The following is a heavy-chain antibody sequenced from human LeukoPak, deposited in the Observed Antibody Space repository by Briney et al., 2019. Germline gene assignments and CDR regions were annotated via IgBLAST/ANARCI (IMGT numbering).Heavy chain of an antibody. Sequence: PGGPLRLSCAASGFTFSSYGMHWVRQAPGKGLEWVAVISYDGSNKYYADSVKGRFTISRDNSKNTLYLQMNSLRAEDTAVYYCAKDDRREYYYGSGSYYPLFDYWGQGTLVTVSS. CDR1: GFTFSSYG. CDR2: ISYDGSNK. CDR3: AKDDRREYYYGSGSYYPLFDY. D-gene: IGHD3-10*01. V-gene: IGHV3-30*18. J-gene: IGHJ4*02.